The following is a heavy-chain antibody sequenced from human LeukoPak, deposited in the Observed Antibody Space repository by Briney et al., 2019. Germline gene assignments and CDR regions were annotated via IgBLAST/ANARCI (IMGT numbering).Heavy chain of an antibody. D-gene: IGHD1-26*01. CDR1: AYSFTSYW. Sequence: GESLKISCKGSAYSFTSYWIDWVRQMSGKGLEWMGSIYPGDSDTRYSPSFQGQVTISADRSISTAYLQWSSLKASDTAMYYCARLDSGSYYYWGQGTLVTVSS. CDR3: ARLDSGSYYY. CDR2: IYPGDSDT. V-gene: IGHV5-51*01. J-gene: IGHJ4*02.